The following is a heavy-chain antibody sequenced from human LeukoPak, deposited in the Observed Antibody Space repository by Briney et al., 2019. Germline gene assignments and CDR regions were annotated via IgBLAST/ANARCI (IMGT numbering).Heavy chain of an antibody. J-gene: IGHJ4*02. V-gene: IGHV5-51*01. CDR3: VRQGSYFDY. CDR1: GSSFTGYW. CDR2: IYPGDSDT. Sequence: GESLKISWNGSGSSFTGYWIGWVRQMPGKGLEWMGIIYPGDSDTRYSPSLQGQVTISADKSISTAYLQWSSLKASDTAMYYCVRQGSYFDYWGQGTLVTVSS.